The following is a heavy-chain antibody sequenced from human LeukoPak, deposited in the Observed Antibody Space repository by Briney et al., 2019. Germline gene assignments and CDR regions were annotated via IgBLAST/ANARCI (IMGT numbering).Heavy chain of an antibody. Sequence: SAKVSCKASGGTFSSYAISWVRQAPGQGLEWMGRIIPIFGIANYAQKFQGRVTITADKSTSTAYMELSSLRSEDTAVYYCAKKSSVVVTAGDAFDIWGQGTMVTVSS. CDR3: AKKSSVVVTAGDAFDI. V-gene: IGHV1-69*04. CDR1: GGTFSSYA. CDR2: IIPIFGIA. J-gene: IGHJ3*02. D-gene: IGHD2-21*02.